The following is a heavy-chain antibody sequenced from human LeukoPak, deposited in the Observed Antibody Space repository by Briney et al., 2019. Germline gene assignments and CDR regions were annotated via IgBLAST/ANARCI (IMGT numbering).Heavy chain of an antibody. J-gene: IGHJ3*02. D-gene: IGHD1-20*01. Sequence: ASVKVSCKASGYTFTGYYMHWVRQAPGQGLEWMGWINPNSGGTIYAQKFQGRVTMTEDTSTDTAYMELSSLRSEDTAVYYCATESLVDNYAFDIWGQGTMVTVSS. CDR1: GYTFTGYY. CDR2: INPNSGGT. CDR3: ATESLVDNYAFDI. V-gene: IGHV1-2*02.